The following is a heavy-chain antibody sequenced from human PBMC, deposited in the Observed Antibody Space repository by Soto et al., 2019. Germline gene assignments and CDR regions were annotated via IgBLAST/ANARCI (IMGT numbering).Heavy chain of an antibody. V-gene: IGHV1-2*07. J-gene: IGHJ6*01. Sequence: QVQLVQSGAEVKQPGASVKVSCKTSRYTFTGYYMHWVRQAPGQGLEWMGWINPKSGGTNYAHKFQGRVTMTRDTSISTAYMELSGLTSDDTAVYYCSRGGGLLGVDYYYGMDVWGQGTTVTVSS. D-gene: IGHD1-26*01. CDR1: RYTFTGYY. CDR2: INPKSGGT. CDR3: SRGGGLLGVDYYYGMDV.